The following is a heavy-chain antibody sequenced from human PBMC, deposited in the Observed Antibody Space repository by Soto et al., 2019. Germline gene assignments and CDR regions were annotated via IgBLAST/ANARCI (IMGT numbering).Heavy chain of an antibody. CDR3: ARDRYSSSYSLYYYYGMDV. CDR2: ISAYNGNT. D-gene: IGHD6-13*01. Sequence: ASVKVSCKASGYTFTSYGISWVRQAPGRGLEWMGWISAYNGNTNYAQKLQGRVTMTTDTSTSTAYMELRSLRSDDTAVYYCARDRYSSSYSLYYYYGMDVWGQGTTVTVSS. V-gene: IGHV1-18*01. CDR1: GYTFTSYG. J-gene: IGHJ6*02.